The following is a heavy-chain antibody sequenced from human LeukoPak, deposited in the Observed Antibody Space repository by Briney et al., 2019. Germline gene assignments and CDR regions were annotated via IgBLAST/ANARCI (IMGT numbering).Heavy chain of an antibody. D-gene: IGHD3-22*01. CDR2: IYSTGST. CDR3: HSSGPSGYYYGMDV. V-gene: IGHV4-61*02. Sequence: SETLSLTCTVSGGSISSGGYCWSWIRQPAGKGLEYIGRIYSTGSTNYNPSLRSRVTISVDTSKNQFSLKLSSVTAADTAVYYCHSSGPSGYYYGMDVWGQGTTVTVSS. J-gene: IGHJ6*02. CDR1: GGSISSGGYC.